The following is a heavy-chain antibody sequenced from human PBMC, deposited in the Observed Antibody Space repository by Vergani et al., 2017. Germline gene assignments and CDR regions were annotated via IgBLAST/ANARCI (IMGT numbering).Heavy chain of an antibody. V-gene: IGHV4-39*01. J-gene: IGHJ4*02. CDR2: IYYSGST. D-gene: IGHD3-3*01. Sequence: QLQLQESGPGLVKPSETLSLTCTVSGGSISSSSYYWDWIRQPPGKGLEWIGSIYYSGSTYYNPSLKSRVTISVDTSKNQFSLKLSSVTAADTAVYYCARQGYDFWSGYSDYWGQGTLVTVSS. CDR3: ARQGYDFWSGYSDY. CDR1: GGSISSSSYY.